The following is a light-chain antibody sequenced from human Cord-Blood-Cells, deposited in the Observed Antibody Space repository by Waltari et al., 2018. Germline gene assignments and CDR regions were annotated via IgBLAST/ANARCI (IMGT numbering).Light chain of an antibody. CDR1: SSQVCGYRH. CDR2: EVS. Sequence: SALNQPASLSRSPGTSITISCTGTSSQVCGYRHVYWYQQHPAKTPRLMFYEVSNRPSGVSNRFSGSKSVNTASLTISGLQAEYEADYYCSSDTSSSTVVFGGGTKLTFL. CDR3: SSDTSSSTVV. J-gene: IGLJ2*01. V-gene: IGLV2-14*01.